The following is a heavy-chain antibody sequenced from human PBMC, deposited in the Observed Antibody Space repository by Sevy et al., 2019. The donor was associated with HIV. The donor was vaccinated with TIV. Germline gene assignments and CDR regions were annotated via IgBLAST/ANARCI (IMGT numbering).Heavy chain of an antibody. V-gene: IGHV3-23*01. Sequence: AGSLRLSCAASGFTFSKYSMSWVRQPPGKELEWVSTLSFGCGEINYADSVKGRFTISRDNSKSSVYLQMYNLRPEDTAVYYCAREGCSKPHDYWGQGTLVTVSS. CDR2: LSFGCGEI. D-gene: IGHD2-2*01. J-gene: IGHJ4*02. CDR3: AREGCSKPHDY. CDR1: GFTFSKYS.